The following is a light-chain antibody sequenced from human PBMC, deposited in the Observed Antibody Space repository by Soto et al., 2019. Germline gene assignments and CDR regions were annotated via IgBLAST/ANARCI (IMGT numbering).Light chain of an antibody. CDR3: QQYNNWPET. J-gene: IGKJ1*01. Sequence: EIVMTQSPATLSVSPGERATLSCRASQSVSSNLAWYQQKPGQAPRLLIYGASTRATGIPGRFSGSGSGTEFTLTISSLQSEDFAVYYCQQYNNWPETFGQGTKVES. CDR2: GAS. CDR1: QSVSSN. V-gene: IGKV3-15*01.